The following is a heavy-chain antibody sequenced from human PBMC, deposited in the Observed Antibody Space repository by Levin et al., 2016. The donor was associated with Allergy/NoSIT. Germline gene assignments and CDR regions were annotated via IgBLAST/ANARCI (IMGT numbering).Heavy chain of an antibody. V-gene: IGHV1-24*01. Sequence: ASVKVSCKVSGYTLTDSPVHWVRQAPGRGLEWMGGFDPAYGETIYAQNMQGRVTMTEDTSTDTAYMELTSLRSDDTAVYYCATQSGDFLTGFHYFDYWGQGTLVTVSS. CDR1: GYTLTDSP. CDR2: FDPAYGET. J-gene: IGHJ4*02. D-gene: IGHD3-9*01. CDR3: ATQSGDFLTGFHYFDY.